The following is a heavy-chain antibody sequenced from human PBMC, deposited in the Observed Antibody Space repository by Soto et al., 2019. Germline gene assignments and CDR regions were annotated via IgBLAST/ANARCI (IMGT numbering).Heavy chain of an antibody. CDR3: AREGHSSSSDY. V-gene: IGHV4-30-4*01. D-gene: IGHD6-6*01. CDR1: GGSISSGDYY. J-gene: IGHJ4*02. CDR2: IYYSGST. Sequence: SETLSLTCTVSGGSISSGDYYWSWLRQPPGKGMEWIGYIYYSGSTYYNPSLKSRVTISVDTSKNQFSLKLSSVTAADTAVYYCAREGHSSSSDYWGQGTLVTVSS.